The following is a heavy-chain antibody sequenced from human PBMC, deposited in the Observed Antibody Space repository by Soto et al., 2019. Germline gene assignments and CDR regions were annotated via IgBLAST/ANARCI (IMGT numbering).Heavy chain of an antibody. V-gene: IGHV1-46*01. CDR2: INPSGGST. CDR3: AREVIVAVTVVIRGYYYGMDV. D-gene: IGHD2-21*02. Sequence: GASVKVSCKASGYTFTSYYMHWVRQAPGQGLEWMGIINPSGGSTSYAQKFQGRVTMTRDTSTSTVYMELSSLRSEDTAVYYCAREVIVAVTVVIRGYYYGMDVWGQGTTVTVS. CDR1: GYTFTSYY. J-gene: IGHJ6*02.